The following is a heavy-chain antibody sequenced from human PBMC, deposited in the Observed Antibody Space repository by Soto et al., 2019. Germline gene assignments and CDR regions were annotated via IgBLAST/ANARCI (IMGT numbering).Heavy chain of an antibody. Sequence: EVHLVESGGGLVQPGGSLRLSCAASGFTFSTYWMHWVRQAPGKGLVWVSRINADGTTTTYADSVKGRFTISRDNAKNTLNLQMNSLRAEDTAVYFCATVATHSYNWVDPWGQGTLVTISS. CDR2: INADGTTT. J-gene: IGHJ5*02. CDR1: GFTFSTYW. V-gene: IGHV3-74*01. D-gene: IGHD3-3*02. CDR3: ATVATHSYNWVDP.